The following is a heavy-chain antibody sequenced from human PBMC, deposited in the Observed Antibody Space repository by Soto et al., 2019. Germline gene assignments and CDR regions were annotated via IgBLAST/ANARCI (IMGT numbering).Heavy chain of an antibody. CDR3: ARETGIAGSFDP. D-gene: IGHD6-13*01. J-gene: IGHJ5*02. CDR2: ITSSSSTI. Sequence: EVQLVESGGGLVQPGGSLRLSCAASGFTFSRYSMNWVRQAPGKGLEWISYITSSSSTIYYADSVKGRFTISRDNAKNSLYLQMNSLRDEDTAMYYCARETGIAGSFDPWGQGTLVTVSA. V-gene: IGHV3-48*02. CDR1: GFTFSRYS.